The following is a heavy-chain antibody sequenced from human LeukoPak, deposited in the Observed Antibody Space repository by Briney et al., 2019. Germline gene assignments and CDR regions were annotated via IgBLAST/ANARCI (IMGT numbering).Heavy chain of an antibody. Sequence: GGSLRLSCAASGFTLTRYWMSWVRQAPGKRPEWVANINEDGSEKYYLDSVRGRFTFSRDNARNSLYLQMNSLRVEDAAVYFCARVGAAGFDYWGQGALVTVSS. J-gene: IGHJ4*02. V-gene: IGHV3-7*03. CDR1: GFTLTRYW. CDR2: INEDGSEK. D-gene: IGHD6-13*01. CDR3: ARVGAAGFDY.